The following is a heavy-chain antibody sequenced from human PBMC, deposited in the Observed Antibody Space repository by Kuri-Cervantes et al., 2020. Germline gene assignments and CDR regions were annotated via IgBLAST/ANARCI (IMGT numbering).Heavy chain of an antibody. CDR1: GFTFSGSA. V-gene: IGHV3-73*01. CDR3: TTFAYHYGSGSRGPYYYYGMDV. J-gene: IGHJ6*02. Sequence: GGSLRLSCAASGFTFSGSAMHWVRQASGKGLEWVGRIRSKANSYATAYAASVKGRFTISRDDSKNTAYLQMNSLKTEDTAVYYCTTFAYHYGSGSRGPYYYYGMDVWGQGTTVTVSS. D-gene: IGHD3-10*01. CDR2: IRSKANSYAT.